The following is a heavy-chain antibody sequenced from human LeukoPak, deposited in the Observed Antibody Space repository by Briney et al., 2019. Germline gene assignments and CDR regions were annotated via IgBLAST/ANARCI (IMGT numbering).Heavy chain of an antibody. CDR1: GFTFTSSA. CDR3: ARVDFDWLLPDKYFDY. V-gene: IGHV1-58*02. CDR2: IVVGSGNT. J-gene: IGHJ4*02. Sequence: GTSVKVSCKASGFTFTSSAMQWVRQARGQRLEWIGWIVVGSGNTNYAQKFQERVTITRDMSTSTAYMELSSLRSDHTAVYYCARVDFDWLLPDKYFDYWGQGTLVTVSS. D-gene: IGHD3-9*01.